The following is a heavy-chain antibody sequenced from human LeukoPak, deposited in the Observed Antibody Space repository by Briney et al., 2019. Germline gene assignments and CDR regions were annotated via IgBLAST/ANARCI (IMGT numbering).Heavy chain of an antibody. CDR2: ISYDGSNK. D-gene: IGHD1-26*01. V-gene: IGHV3-30*18. Sequence: PGGSLRLSCAASGFTFSSYGMPWVRQAPGKGLEWVAVISYDGSNKYYADSVKGRFTISRDDSKNTLYLQMNSLRAEDTAVYYCAKETTTDYWGQGTLVTVSS. J-gene: IGHJ4*02. CDR3: AKETTTDY. CDR1: GFTFSSYG.